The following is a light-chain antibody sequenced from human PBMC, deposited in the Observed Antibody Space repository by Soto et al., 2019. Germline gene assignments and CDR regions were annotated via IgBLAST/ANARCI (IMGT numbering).Light chain of an antibody. Sequence: DIQMTQSPSTLSGSVGDRVTITCRASQTISSWLAWYQQKPGKAPKLLIYKASTLKSGVPSRFSGSGSGTAFSLTIISMQHDDLATYYFQNYNSYSETFGQGTKVELK. CDR3: QNYNSYSET. CDR2: KAS. CDR1: QTISSW. V-gene: IGKV1-5*03. J-gene: IGKJ1*01.